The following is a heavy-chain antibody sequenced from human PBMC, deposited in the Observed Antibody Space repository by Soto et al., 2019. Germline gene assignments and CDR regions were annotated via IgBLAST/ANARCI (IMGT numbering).Heavy chain of an antibody. D-gene: IGHD2-15*01. J-gene: IGHJ4*02. V-gene: IGHV2-70*04. CDR2: IDWDDDK. CDR1: GFSLSTRGRR. CDR3: ARMFHGSGGTSPFDY. Sequence: GLAQARRTNVRTQRCKLSGFSLSTRGRRVSWIRQPPGKALEWLARIDWDDDKFYNTSLKTRLTISKDSSKNQVVLTMTNMNPVDTATYYCARMFHGSGGTSPFDYWGQGTLVTVSS.